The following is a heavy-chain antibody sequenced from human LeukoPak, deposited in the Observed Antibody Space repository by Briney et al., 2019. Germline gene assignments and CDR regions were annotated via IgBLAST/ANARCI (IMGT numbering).Heavy chain of an antibody. J-gene: IGHJ4*02. CDR1: GFTFSSYG. CDR3: AKDSQPYYYDPHYFDY. CDR2: IRYDGSNK. D-gene: IGHD3-22*01. V-gene: IGHV3-30*02. Sequence: GGSLRLSCAASGFTFSSYGMHWVRQAPGKGLEWVAFIRYDGSNKYYADSVKGRFTISRDNSKNTLYLQMNSLRGEDTAVYYCAKDSQPYYYDPHYFDYWGQGTLVTVSS.